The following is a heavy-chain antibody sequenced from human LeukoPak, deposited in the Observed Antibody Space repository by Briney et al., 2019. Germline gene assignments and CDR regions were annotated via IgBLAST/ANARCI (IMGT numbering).Heavy chain of an antibody. D-gene: IGHD6-19*01. CDR3: AKVRDTRDWYKDAFDV. J-gene: IGHJ3*01. V-gene: IGHV3-23*01. CDR1: GFTFSSYA. CDR2: ITATGGGT. Sequence: PGGSLRLSCAASGFTFSSYAVSWVRQAPGKGLEWVSAITATGGGTYYAASVKGRFTVSRDNSKNTLYLQMSSLRAEDTAMYYCAKVRDTRDWYKDAFDVWGQGTRVTVSS.